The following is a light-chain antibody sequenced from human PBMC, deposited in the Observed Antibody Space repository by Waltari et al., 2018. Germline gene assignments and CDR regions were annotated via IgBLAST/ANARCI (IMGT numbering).Light chain of an antibody. CDR1: QSVNRA. Sequence: IVLTQSPGTLSLSPGERATLSCRASQSVNRALTWYQLKPGQAPRLLISGASNRATGIPDRFSGSGSVTDFSLTISRLEPEDFAVYYCQHFVRLPVTFGQGTKVEIK. CDR2: GAS. J-gene: IGKJ1*01. CDR3: QHFVRLPVT. V-gene: IGKV3-20*01.